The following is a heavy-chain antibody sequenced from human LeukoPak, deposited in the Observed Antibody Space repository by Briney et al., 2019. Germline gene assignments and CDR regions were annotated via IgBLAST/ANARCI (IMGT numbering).Heavy chain of an antibody. CDR3: AKDVRHCSSRSCPLDY. CDR1: GFTFSSYG. CDR2: IWYDGSNK. J-gene: IGHJ4*02. Sequence: PGGSLRLSCAASGFTFSSYGMHWVRQAPGKGLEWVAVIWYDGSNKYYADSVKGRFTISRDNSKNTLYLEMNSLRPEDTAVYYCAKDVRHCSSRSCPLDYWGQGTLVTVSS. D-gene: IGHD2-2*01. V-gene: IGHV3-30*02.